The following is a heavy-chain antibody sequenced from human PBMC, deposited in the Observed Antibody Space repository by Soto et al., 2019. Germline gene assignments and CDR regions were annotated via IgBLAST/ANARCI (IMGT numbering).Heavy chain of an antibody. CDR2: INPNSGGT. CDR1: GYTFTGYY. CDR3: ARSAYYYDSSGYYRYYFDY. Sequence: ASVKVSCKASGYTFTGYYMHWVRQAPGQGLEWMGWINPNSGGTNYAQKFQGWVTMTRDTSISTAYMELSRLRSDDTAVYYCARSAYYYDSSGYYRYYFDYWGQGTLVTVSS. J-gene: IGHJ4*02. V-gene: IGHV1-2*04. D-gene: IGHD3-22*01.